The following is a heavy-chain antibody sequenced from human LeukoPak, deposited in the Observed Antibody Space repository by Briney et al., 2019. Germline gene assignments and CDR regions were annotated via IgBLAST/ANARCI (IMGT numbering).Heavy chain of an antibody. V-gene: IGHV4-34*01. J-gene: IGHJ4*02. CDR1: GGSFSGYY. D-gene: IGHD1/OR15-1a*01. Sequence: SETLSLTCAVYGGSFSGYYWSWIRQPPGKGLEWIGDINHSGSTNYNPSLKSRVTISVDTSKNQFSLKLSSVTAADTAVYYCARGPSRFRFGRNNRTPFDYWGQGTLVTVSS. CDR3: ARGPSRFRFGRNNRTPFDY. CDR2: INHSGST.